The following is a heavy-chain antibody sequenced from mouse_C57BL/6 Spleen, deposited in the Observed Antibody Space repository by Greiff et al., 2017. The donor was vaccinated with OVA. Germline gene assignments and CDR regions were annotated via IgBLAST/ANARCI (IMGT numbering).Heavy chain of an antibody. CDR2: IYPGDGDT. CDR1: GYAFSSYW. J-gene: IGHJ3*01. D-gene: IGHD2-3*01. V-gene: IGHV1-80*01. Sequence: QVQLQQSGAELVKPGASVKISCKASGYAFSSYWMNWVKQRPGKGLEWVGQIYPGDGDTNYNGKFKGKATLTADKSSSTAYMQLSSLTSEDSAVYFCARVYDGYSFAYWGQGTLVTVSA. CDR3: ARVYDGYSFAY.